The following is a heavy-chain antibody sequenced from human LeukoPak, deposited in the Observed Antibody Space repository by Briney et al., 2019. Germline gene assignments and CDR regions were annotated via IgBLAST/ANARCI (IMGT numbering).Heavy chain of an antibody. CDR2: ISGSGGST. CDR1: GFTFSSYA. V-gene: IGHV3-23*01. J-gene: IGHJ4*02. CDR3: AKDRGWYFFDY. Sequence: GVSLRLSCAASGFTFSSYAMSWVRQTPGKGLEWVSAISGSGGSTYYADSVKGRFTISRDNSKNTLYLQMNSLRAEDTAVYYCAKDRGWYFFDYWGQGTLVTVSS. D-gene: IGHD6-19*01.